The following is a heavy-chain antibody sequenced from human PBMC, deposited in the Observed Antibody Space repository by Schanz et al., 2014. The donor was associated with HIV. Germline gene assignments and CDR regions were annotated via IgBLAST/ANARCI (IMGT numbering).Heavy chain of an antibody. V-gene: IGHV3-73*01. Sequence: EVLLLESGGGLVQPGGSLRLSCAASGFTFSGSPMHWVRQASGKGLEWVGRIRSKANSYATAYAASVKGRFTISRDDSKNTAYLQMNSLRGEDTAVYYCAREKDLGYSSTLGFWGQGTLVTVSS. CDR1: GFTFSGSP. CDR2: IRSKANSYAT. CDR3: AREKDLGYSSTLGF. J-gene: IGHJ4*02. D-gene: IGHD6-13*01.